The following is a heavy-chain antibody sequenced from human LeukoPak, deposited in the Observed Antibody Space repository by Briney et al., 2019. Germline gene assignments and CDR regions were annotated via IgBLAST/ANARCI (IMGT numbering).Heavy chain of an antibody. D-gene: IGHD3-22*01. J-gene: IGHJ4*02. CDR1: GFTFSSYG. Sequence: GGSLRLSCAASGFTFSSYGMHWVRQAPGKGLEWVAFIRYDGSNKYYADSVKGRFTISRDNSKNTLYLQMNSLRAEDTAVYYCATSSRYYYDSSGYFDYWGQGTLVTVSS. CDR2: IRYDGSNK. V-gene: IGHV3-30*02. CDR3: ATSSRYYYDSSGYFDY.